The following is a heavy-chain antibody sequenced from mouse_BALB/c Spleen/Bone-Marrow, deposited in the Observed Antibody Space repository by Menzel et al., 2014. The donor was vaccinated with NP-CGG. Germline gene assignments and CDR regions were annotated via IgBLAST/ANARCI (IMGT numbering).Heavy chain of an antibody. D-gene: IGHD2-10*02. V-gene: IGHV1-62-2*01. Sequence: QVQLQQPGSELVKSGASVKLSCKASGYTFTDYIMHWVKQRPGQGLEWIGWFYPGSGSIKSNEKYKDRATLTADKSSSTVYMELSRLTTEDSAVYYCARHEEKYGNLFAYWGQGTLVTVSA. CDR1: GYTFTDYI. CDR3: ARHEEKYGNLFAY. J-gene: IGHJ3*01. CDR2: FYPGSGSI.